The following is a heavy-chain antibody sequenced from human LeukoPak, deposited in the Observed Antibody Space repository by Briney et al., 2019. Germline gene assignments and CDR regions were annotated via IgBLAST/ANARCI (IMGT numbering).Heavy chain of an antibody. CDR1: GFTVSSNY. V-gene: IGHV3-53*01. D-gene: IGHD1-14*01. Sequence: GGSLRLSCAASGFTVSSNYMSWVRQAPGKGLEWVSIIYSGGSTHYADSVKGRFTISRDKSKNTLYLQMNSLRAEDTAVYYCARDNTEGYWYFDLWGHGTLVTVSS. CDR2: IYSGGST. CDR3: ARDNTEGYWYFDL. J-gene: IGHJ2*01.